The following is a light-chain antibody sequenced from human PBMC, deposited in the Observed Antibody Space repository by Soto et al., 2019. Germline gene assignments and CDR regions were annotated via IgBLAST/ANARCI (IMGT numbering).Light chain of an antibody. CDR1: QSISSY. CDR3: QQSFSTPVT. Sequence: DIQMTQSPSSLSASVGDRVTITCRASQSISSYVNWYQQKPGKAPNLLIYAASSLQSGVPSRFSGSGSGTDFTLTISSLQPEDFATYYCQQSFSTPVTFAGGTKVEIK. J-gene: IGKJ4*01. CDR2: AAS. V-gene: IGKV1-39*01.